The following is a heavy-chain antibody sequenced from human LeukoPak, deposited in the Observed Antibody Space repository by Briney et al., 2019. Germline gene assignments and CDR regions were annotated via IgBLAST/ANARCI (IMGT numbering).Heavy chain of an antibody. Sequence: SETLSLTCTVSGYSISSGYYWGWIRQPPGKGLEWIGSIYHSGSTYYNPSLKSRVTISVDTSKNQFSLKLSSVTAADTAVYYCASATSDYAWGSYSPTYFDYWGQGTLVTVSS. D-gene: IGHD3-16*01. CDR2: IYHSGST. CDR1: GYSISSGYY. CDR3: ASATSDYAWGSYSPTYFDY. V-gene: IGHV4-38-2*02. J-gene: IGHJ4*02.